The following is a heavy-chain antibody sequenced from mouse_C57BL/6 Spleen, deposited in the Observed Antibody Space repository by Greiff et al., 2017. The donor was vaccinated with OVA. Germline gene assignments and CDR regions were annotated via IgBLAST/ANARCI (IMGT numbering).Heavy chain of an antibody. V-gene: IGHV1-85*01. D-gene: IGHD2-4*01. J-gene: IGHJ4*01. CDR1: GYTFTSYD. CDR3: ARAGDYGLIDY. CDR2: IYPRDGST. Sequence: VQLQESGPELVKPGASVKLSCKASGYTFTSYDINWVKQRPGQGLEWIGWIYPRDGSTKYNEKFKGKATLTVDTSSSTAYMELHSLTSEDSAVYFCARAGDYGLIDYWGQGTSVTVSS.